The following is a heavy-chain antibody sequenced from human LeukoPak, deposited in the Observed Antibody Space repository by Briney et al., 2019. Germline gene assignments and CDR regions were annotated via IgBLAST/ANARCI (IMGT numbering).Heavy chain of an antibody. V-gene: IGHV4-34*01. J-gene: IGHJ4*02. CDR2: INHSGST. CDR1: GGSFSGYY. D-gene: IGHD1-7*01. Sequence: PSETLSLTCAVYGGSFSGYYWSWIRQPPGKGLEWIGEINHSGSTNYSPSLKSRVTISVDTSKNQFSLKLSSVTAADTAVYYCASVITGTTSGDYWGQGTLVTVSS. CDR3: ASVITGTTSGDY.